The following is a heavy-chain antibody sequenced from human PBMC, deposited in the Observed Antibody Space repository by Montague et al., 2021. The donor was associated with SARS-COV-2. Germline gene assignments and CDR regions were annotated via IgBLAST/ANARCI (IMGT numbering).Heavy chain of an antibody. CDR1: GASVTSINW. V-gene: IGHV4-4*02. D-gene: IGHD6-13*01. Sequence: SETLSLTCGVSGASVTSINWWSWVRQPPGRGLEWIAEIYHTGITNFNPSIRSRVSISLDTSKNQFSLTLSSVTAADTATYFCASHPVFQQLYSWGQGALVSVSS. J-gene: IGHJ4*02. CDR2: IYHTGIT. CDR3: ASHPVFQQLYS.